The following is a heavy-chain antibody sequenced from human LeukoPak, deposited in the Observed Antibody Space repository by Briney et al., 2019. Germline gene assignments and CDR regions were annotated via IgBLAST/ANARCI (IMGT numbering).Heavy chain of an antibody. J-gene: IGHJ4*02. V-gene: IGHV3-23*01. D-gene: IGHD2/OR15-2a*01. Sequence: GGSLGLSCAASGFTFSSYWMHWVRQAPGKGLEWVSAISGEGVTIYYADSVKGRFTISRDNSKNTLYLQMNSLTAEDTAVYYCGPREDSTTNAYDYWGQGTLVTVSS. CDR3: GPREDSTTNAYDY. CDR2: ISGEGVTI. CDR1: GFTFSSYW.